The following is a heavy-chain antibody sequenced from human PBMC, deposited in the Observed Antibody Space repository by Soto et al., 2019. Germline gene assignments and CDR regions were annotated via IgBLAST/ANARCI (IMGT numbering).Heavy chain of an antibody. CDR1: GFTFDDYA. V-gene: IGHV3-9*01. J-gene: IGHJ3*02. Sequence: EVQLVESGGGLVKPGGSLRLSCAASGFTFDDYAMHWVRQAPGKGLEWVSGISWNSGSIGYADSVKGRFTISRDNAKNSLYLQMNSLRAEDTALYYCAKDRGITMIVVADDAFDIWGQGTMVTVSS. CDR3: AKDRGITMIVVADDAFDI. CDR2: ISWNSGSI. D-gene: IGHD3-22*01.